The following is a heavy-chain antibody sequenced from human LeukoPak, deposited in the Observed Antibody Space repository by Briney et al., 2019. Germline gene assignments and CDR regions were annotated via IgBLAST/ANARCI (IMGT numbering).Heavy chain of an antibody. CDR2: INPSGGST. V-gene: IGHV1-46*01. CDR1: GYTFTSYY. D-gene: IGHD3-22*01. J-gene: IGHJ3*02. Sequence: ASVKVSCKASGYTFTSYYMHWVRQAPGHGLEWMGIINPSGGSTSYAQKFQGRVTMTRDMSTSTVYMELSSLRSEDTAVYYCARSYYYDSSGYYPFDIWGQGTMVTVSS. CDR3: ARSYYYDSSGYYPFDI.